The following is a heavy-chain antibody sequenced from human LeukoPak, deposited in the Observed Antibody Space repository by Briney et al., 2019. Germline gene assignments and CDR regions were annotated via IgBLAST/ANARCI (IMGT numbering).Heavy chain of an antibody. CDR2: INQDGSVK. V-gene: IGHV3-7*01. CDR3: ARIGYSSSSFDY. CDR1: GFTFKNYW. J-gene: IGHJ4*02. D-gene: IGHD6-6*01. Sequence: GGSLRLSCVASGFTFKNYWMSWVRQAPGKGLEWVANINQDGSVKYYADSLKGRFTIFRDNAKKSQYLQMNSLRAEDTAVYYCARIGYSSSSFDYWGQGTLVTVSS.